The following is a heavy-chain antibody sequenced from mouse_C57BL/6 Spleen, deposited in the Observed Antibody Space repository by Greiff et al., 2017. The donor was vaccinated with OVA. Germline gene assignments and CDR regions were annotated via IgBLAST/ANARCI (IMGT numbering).Heavy chain of an antibody. V-gene: IGHV1-26*01. CDR2: INPNNGGT. D-gene: IGHD2-1*01. CDR1: GYTFTDYY. CDR3: ANYGNYGYFDY. Sequence: VQLQQSGPELVKPGASVKISCKASGYTFTDYYMNWVKQSHGKSLEWIGDINPNNGGTSYNQKFKGKATLTVDKSSSTAYMELRSLTSEDSAVYYCANYGNYGYFDYWGQGTTLTVSS. J-gene: IGHJ2*01.